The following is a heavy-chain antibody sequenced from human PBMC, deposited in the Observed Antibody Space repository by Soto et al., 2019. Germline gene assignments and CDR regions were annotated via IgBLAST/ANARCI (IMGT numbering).Heavy chain of an antibody. J-gene: IGHJ4*02. CDR1: GFVFSNFA. CDR2: ASYDGSQR. V-gene: IGHV3-30-3*01. D-gene: IGHD6-19*01. CDR3: ARDTRYSSGYYDY. Sequence: QVDLVESGGGVVQPGTSLRLSCTASGFVFSNFAMHWVRQAPGKGLEWVAVASYDGSQRYYADSVKGRFTISRDNSKNTLFLQMHSLTVEDTAVYSCARDTRYSSGYYDYWGQGTLVTVSS.